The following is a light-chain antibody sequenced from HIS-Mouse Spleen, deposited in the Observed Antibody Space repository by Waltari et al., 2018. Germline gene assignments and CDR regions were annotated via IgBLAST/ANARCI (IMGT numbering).Light chain of an antibody. CDR2: EGS. V-gene: IGLV2-23*01. CDR1: SRDVGSYTL. J-gene: IGLJ2*01. Sequence: QSALTQPASVSGSPGQSITISCTATSRDVGSYTLVSWYQQHPGKAPKLMIYEGSKRPSGVSNRFSGSKSGNTASLTISGLQAEDEADYYCCSYAGSSTVVFGGGTKLTVL. CDR3: CSYAGSSTVV.